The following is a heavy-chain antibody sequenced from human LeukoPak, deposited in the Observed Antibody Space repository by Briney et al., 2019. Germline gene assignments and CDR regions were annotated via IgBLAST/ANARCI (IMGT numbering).Heavy chain of an antibody. CDR1: GFTFSSYG. J-gene: IGHJ6*03. V-gene: IGHV3-33*06. CDR2: IWYDGSNK. CDR3: AKGGCSSTSCYGEVYYYYMDV. Sequence: SLRLSCAASGFTFSSYGMHWVRQAPGKGLEWVAVIWYDGSNKYYADSVKGRFTISRDNSKNTLYLQMNSLRAEDTAVYYCAKGGCSSTSCYGEVYYYYMDVWGKGTTVTVSS. D-gene: IGHD2-2*01.